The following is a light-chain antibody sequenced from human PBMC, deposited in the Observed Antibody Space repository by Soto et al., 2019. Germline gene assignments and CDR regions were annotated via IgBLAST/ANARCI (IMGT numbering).Light chain of an antibody. Sequence: QSVLTQPPSASGTPGQRVTISCSGSRSNIGSNHVYWYQHLPGTAPKLLMYRDILRPSGVPDRFSGSKSGNTASLTISGLQADDEADYFCYSYTASDIWVFGGGTKLTVL. CDR1: RSNIGSNH. J-gene: IGLJ3*02. CDR3: YSYTASDIWV. CDR2: RDI. V-gene: IGLV1-47*01.